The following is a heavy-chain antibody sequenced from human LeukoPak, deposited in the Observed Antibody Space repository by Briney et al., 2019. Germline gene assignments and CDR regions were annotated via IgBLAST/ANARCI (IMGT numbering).Heavy chain of an antibody. CDR2: INHSGST. D-gene: IGHD3-10*01. CDR3: ARGYYGSGSYYPRNYYGMDV. Sequence: SSETLSLTCAVYGGSFSGYYWSWIRQRPGKGLEWIGEINHSGSTNYNPSLKSRVTISVDTSNNQFSLKLSSVTAADTAVYYCARGYYGSGSYYPRNYYGMDVWGKGTTVTVSS. CDR1: GGSFSGYY. V-gene: IGHV4-34*01. J-gene: IGHJ6*04.